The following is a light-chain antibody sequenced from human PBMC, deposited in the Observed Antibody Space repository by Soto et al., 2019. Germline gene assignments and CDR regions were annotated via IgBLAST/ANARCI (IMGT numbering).Light chain of an antibody. CDR3: SSYTSSVNYV. J-gene: IGLJ1*01. Sequence: QSALTQPASVSGSPGQSITISCTGTSSDVGGYKYVSWYQQHPGKAPKLMIYDVSNRPSGVSNRFSGYKSGNTPSLTISGVQAEDEADYYCSSYTSSVNYVFGTGTKLTVL. V-gene: IGLV2-14*03. CDR1: SSDVGGYKY. CDR2: DVS.